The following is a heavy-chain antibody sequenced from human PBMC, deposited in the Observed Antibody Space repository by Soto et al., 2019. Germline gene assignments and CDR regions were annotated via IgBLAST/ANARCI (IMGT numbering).Heavy chain of an antibody. D-gene: IGHD3-22*01. J-gene: IGHJ4*02. CDR1: GGSISSSNW. V-gene: IGHV4-4*02. Sequence: PSETLSLTCAVSGGSISSSNWWSWVRQPPGKGLEWIGEIYPSGSTNYNPSLKSRVTISVDKSKNQFSLKLNSVTAADTAMYYCARKDYYESSGYHYFDYWGQGTLVT. CDR3: ARKDYYESSGYHYFDY. CDR2: IYPSGST.